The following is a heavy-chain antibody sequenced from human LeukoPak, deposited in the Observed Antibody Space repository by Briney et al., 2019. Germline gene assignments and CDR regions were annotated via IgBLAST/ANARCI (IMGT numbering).Heavy chain of an antibody. J-gene: IGHJ4*02. V-gene: IGHV4-59*01. Sequence: SETLSLTCTVSGGSITTYYWSWIRQPPGKGLEWIGCIHHSMSPTYNPSLKSRVTMSVDTSKNQFSLKVSSVTAADTAVNYCARDILMVGATHYFDYWGQGTLVTVSS. CDR3: ARDILMVGATHYFDY. D-gene: IGHD1-26*01. CDR2: IHHSMSP. CDR1: GGSITTYY.